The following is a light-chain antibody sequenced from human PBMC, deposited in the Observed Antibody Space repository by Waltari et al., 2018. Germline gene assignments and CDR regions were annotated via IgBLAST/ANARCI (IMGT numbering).Light chain of an antibody. Sequence: MTQSPDSLAVSLGERATINCKSSQSILYNSNDKNYLAWYQQRPGQPPRLLIYWASTRESGVPDRFSGSGSGTDFTLTISSLQAEDVAVYYCQQYYRRRTF. CDR3: QQYYRRRT. J-gene: IGKJ1*01. V-gene: IGKV4-1*01. CDR1: QSILYNSNDKNY. CDR2: WAS.